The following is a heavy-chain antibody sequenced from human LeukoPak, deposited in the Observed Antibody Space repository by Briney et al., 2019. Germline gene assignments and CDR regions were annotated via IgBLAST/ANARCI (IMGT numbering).Heavy chain of an antibody. CDR2: IYYSGST. D-gene: IGHD4-23*01. CDR1: GGSISSHY. V-gene: IGHV4-59*11. CDR3: ARVGSLLSVVTNYWYFDL. J-gene: IGHJ2*01. Sequence: SETLSLTCTVSGGSISSHYWSWIRQPPGKGLEWLGYIYYSGSTNYNPSLKSRVTISVDTSKNQFSLKLSSVTAADTAVYYCARVGSLLSVVTNYWYFDLWGRGTLVTVSS.